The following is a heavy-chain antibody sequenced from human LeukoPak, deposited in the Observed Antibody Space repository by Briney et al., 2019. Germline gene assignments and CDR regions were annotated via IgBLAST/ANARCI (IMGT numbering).Heavy chain of an antibody. CDR3: AKDHGWSFDY. Sequence: GGSLRPSCTASGFTFSSYGMHWVRQAPGKGLDWVAFIRYDGSNKYYADSVKGRFTISRDNSKNTVYLQMNSLRVEDTAVYYCAKDHGWSFDYWGQGTLVTVSS. CDR2: IRYDGSNK. D-gene: IGHD6-19*01. V-gene: IGHV3-30*02. J-gene: IGHJ4*02. CDR1: GFTFSSYG.